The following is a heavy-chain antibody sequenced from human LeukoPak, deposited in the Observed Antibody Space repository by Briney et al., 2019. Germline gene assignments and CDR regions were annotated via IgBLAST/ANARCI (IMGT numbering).Heavy chain of an antibody. CDR3: AREHGSGSYYAWYFDY. CDR2: IYYSGST. J-gene: IGHJ4*02. Sequence: SQTLSLTCTVSGGSISSYYWSWIRQPPGKGLEWIGYIYYSGSTNYNPSLKSRVTISVDTSKNQFSLKLSSVTAADTAVYYCAREHGSGSYYAWYFDYWGQGTLVTVSP. D-gene: IGHD3-10*01. CDR1: GGSISSYY. V-gene: IGHV4-59*01.